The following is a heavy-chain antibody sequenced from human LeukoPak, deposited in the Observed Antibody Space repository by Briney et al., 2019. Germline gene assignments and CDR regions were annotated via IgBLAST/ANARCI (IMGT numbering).Heavy chain of an antibody. CDR1: GGSITSHY. V-gene: IGHV4-59*11. CDR3: AGETIMIFGVGLGYFDL. Sequence: SETLSLTCTVSGGSITSHYWSWIRQAPGKGLEWVGHMHSNGRTNYKSSLQSRVTISLDTSRNQFSLKMISVTAADTAVYFCAGETIMIFGVGLGYFDLWGRGTLVTVSS. CDR2: MHSNGRT. D-gene: IGHD3-3*01. J-gene: IGHJ2*01.